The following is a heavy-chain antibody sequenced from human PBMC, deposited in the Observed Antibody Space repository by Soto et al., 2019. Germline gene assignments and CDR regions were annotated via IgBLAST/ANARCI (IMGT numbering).Heavy chain of an antibody. V-gene: IGHV4-59*01. CDR3: ARASELYSYGPITRVNYGMDV. J-gene: IGHJ6*02. Sequence: SETLSLTCTVSGGSISSYYWSWIRQPPGKGLEWIGYIYYSGSTNYNPSLKSRVTISVDTSKNQFSLKLSSVTAADTAVYYCARASELYSYGPITRVNYGMDVWGQGTTVTVSS. CDR2: IYYSGST. CDR1: GGSISSYY. D-gene: IGHD5-18*01.